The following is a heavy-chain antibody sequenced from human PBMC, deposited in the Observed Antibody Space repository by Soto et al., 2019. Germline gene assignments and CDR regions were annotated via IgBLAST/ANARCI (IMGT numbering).Heavy chain of an antibody. Sequence: GVSLRLSCEGAGFSFSNYGVHWVRQAPGKWLVWVAVISHDGNSHHLADAVRGRFTISRDNSKNTVFLHMTSLRREDSAVYHCVKAQERSAQYFAVVITAFDFWGQGXMVTVSS. J-gene: IGHJ3*01. CDR1: GFSFSNYG. CDR3: VKAQERSAQYFAVVITAFDF. D-gene: IGHD3-22*01. CDR2: ISHDGNSH. V-gene: IGHV3-30*18.